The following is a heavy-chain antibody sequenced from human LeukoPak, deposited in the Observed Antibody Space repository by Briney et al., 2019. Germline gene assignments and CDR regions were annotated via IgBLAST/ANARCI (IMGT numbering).Heavy chain of an antibody. CDR1: GGSFSGYY. V-gene: IGHV4-34*01. CDR2: INHSGST. Sequence: SETLSLTCAVYGGSFSGYYWSWIRQPPGKGLEWIGEINHSGSTNYNPSLKSRVTISVDTSKNQSSLKLSSVTAADTAVYYCARRRPNWFDPWGQGTLVTVSS. J-gene: IGHJ5*02. D-gene: IGHD6-6*01. CDR3: ARRRPNWFDP.